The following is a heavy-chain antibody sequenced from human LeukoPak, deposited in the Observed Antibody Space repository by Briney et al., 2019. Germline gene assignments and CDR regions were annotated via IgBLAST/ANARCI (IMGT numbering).Heavy chain of an antibody. V-gene: IGHV3-30*03. D-gene: IGHD3-22*01. CDR3: ARGSGADDSSGSNFDY. J-gene: IGHJ4*02. CDR1: GFTFSSYG. Sequence: GGSLRLSCAASGFTFSSYGMHWVRQAPGKGLEWVAVISYDGSNKYYADSVKGRFTISRDNSKNTLYLQMNSLRAEDTAVYYCARGSGADDSSGSNFDYWGQGTLVTVSS. CDR2: ISYDGSNK.